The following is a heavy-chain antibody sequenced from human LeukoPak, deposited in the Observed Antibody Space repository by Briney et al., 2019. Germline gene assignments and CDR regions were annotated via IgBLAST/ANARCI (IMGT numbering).Heavy chain of an antibody. CDR1: GGSISSSSYY. CDR2: IYHSGST. J-gene: IGHJ6*03. CDR3: ARVSTYSSSWYYYYYYMDV. V-gene: IGHV4-39*07. Sequence: SETLSLTCTVSGGSISSSSYYWGWIRQPPGKGLEWIGSIYHSGSTYYNPSLKSRVTISVDTSKNQFSLKLSSVTAADTAVYYCARVSTYSSSWYYYYYYMDVWGKGTTVTVSS. D-gene: IGHD6-13*01.